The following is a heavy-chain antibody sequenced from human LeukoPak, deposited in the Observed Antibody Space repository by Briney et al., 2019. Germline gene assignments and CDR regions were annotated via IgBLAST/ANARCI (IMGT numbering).Heavy chain of an antibody. J-gene: IGHJ4*02. CDR3: ARAQTRYFDY. CDR2: TYYRSQWYN. CDR1: GDSVSSNSVT. V-gene: IGHV6-1*01. Sequence: SQTLSLTCAISGDSVSSNSVTWNWIRQSPSRGLEWLGRTYYRSQWYNEYAPSVKGRIAFNPDTSKNQFSLQLNSVTPEDTAVYYCARAQTRYFDYWGQGTLVAVSS.